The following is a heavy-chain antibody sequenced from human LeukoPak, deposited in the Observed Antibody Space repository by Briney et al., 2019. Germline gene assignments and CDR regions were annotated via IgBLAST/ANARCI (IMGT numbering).Heavy chain of an antibody. CDR2: ISAYNGNT. V-gene: IGHV1-18*01. CDR3: ATVKYGSGNVNWFDP. CDR1: GYTFTSYG. Sequence: ASVKVSCKASGYTFTSYGISWVRQAPGQGLEWMGWISAYNGNTNYAQKLQGRVTMTTDTSTSTAYMELRSLRSEDTAVYYCATVKYGSGNVNWFDPWGQGTLVTVSS. J-gene: IGHJ5*02. D-gene: IGHD3-10*01.